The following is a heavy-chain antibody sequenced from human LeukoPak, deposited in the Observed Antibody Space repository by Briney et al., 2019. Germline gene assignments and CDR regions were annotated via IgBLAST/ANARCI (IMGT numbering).Heavy chain of an antibody. CDR3: ARDLASSGYYWD. D-gene: IGHD3-22*01. CDR1: GYTFTSYY. CDR2: INPSGGSA. Sequence: ASVTVSCKGSGYTFTSYYMHWVRQAPGQGLEWMGIINPSGGSAIYAQNFQGRVTMTRDTSTSTVYMELSNLRSEDTAVYYCARDLASSGYYWDWGQGTLVTVSS. J-gene: IGHJ4*02. V-gene: IGHV1-46*01.